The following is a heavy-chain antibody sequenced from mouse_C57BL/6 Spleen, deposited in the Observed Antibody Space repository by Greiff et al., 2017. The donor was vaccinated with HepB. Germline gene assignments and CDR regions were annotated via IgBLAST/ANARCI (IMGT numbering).Heavy chain of an antibody. CDR2: IYPSDSET. CDR1: GYTFTSYW. V-gene: IGHV1-61*01. D-gene: IGHD2-3*01. CDR3: ARRGRKIYDGSLDY. J-gene: IGHJ2*01. Sequence: QVQLKQPGAELVRPGSSVKLSCKASGYTFTSYWMDWVKQRPGQGLEWIGNIYPSDSETHYNQKFKDKATLTVDKSSSTAYMQLSSLTSEDSAVYYCARRGRKIYDGSLDYWGQGTTLTVSS.